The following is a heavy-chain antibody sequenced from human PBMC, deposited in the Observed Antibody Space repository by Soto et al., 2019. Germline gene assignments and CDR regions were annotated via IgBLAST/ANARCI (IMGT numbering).Heavy chain of an antibody. V-gene: IGHV4-39*01. CDR1: GGSVSSGNYF. D-gene: IGHD6-13*01. CDR3: ARRLIENWYQGHTFDF. J-gene: IGHJ3*01. CDR2: IHYKGDT. Sequence: QLQLQESGPGLVKPAETLSLKCAVSGGSVSSGNYFWGWIRQPPGTGLEWIGNIHYKGDTYYSPSFKIRVTMSVDTAQNRFSLRLTSVTAADTAVYSCARRLIENWYQGHTFDFWGQGTLVTVSS.